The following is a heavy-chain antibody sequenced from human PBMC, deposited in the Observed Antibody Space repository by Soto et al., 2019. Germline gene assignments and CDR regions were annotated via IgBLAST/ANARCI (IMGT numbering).Heavy chain of an antibody. Sequence: EVQLVESGGGLVKPGGSLRLSCAASGFTFSSYSMNWVRQAPGKGLEWVSSISSSSSYIYYADSVKGRFTISRDNAKNSLYLQMNSLRAEDTAVYYCARDAKPTVGVGYYGMDVWGQGTTVTVSS. CDR1: GFTFSSYS. V-gene: IGHV3-21*01. CDR3: ARDAKPTVGVGYYGMDV. D-gene: IGHD2-2*01. CDR2: ISSSSSYI. J-gene: IGHJ6*02.